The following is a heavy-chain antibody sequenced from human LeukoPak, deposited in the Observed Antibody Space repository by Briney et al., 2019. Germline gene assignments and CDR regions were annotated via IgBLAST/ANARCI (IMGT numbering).Heavy chain of an antibody. J-gene: IGHJ5*02. CDR1: GGSISSSSYY. CDR2: IHYTGRT. D-gene: IGHD2-21*01. CDR3: ARGVAHNGVNWFDP. Sequence: SETLSLTCTVSGGSISSSSYYWGWIRQPPGKGLEWIGSIHYTGRTNYNPSLKSRVTISIDTSKNQFSLKLSSVTAADSAVYYCARGVAHNGVNWFDPWGQGTLVSVSS. V-gene: IGHV4-39*01.